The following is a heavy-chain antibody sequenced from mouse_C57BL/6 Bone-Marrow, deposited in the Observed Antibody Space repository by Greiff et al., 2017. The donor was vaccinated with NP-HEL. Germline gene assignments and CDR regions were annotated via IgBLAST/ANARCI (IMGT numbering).Heavy chain of an antibody. Sequence: EVHLVESGPELVKPGASVKISCKASGYSFTDYNMNWVKQSNGKSLEWIGVINPNYGTTSYNQKFKGKATLTVDQSSSTAYMQLNSLTSEDSAVYYCARLDSSGFHYAMDYWGQGTSVTVSS. CDR2: INPNYGTT. CDR1: GYSFTDYN. D-gene: IGHD3-2*02. J-gene: IGHJ4*01. CDR3: ARLDSSGFHYAMDY. V-gene: IGHV1-39*01.